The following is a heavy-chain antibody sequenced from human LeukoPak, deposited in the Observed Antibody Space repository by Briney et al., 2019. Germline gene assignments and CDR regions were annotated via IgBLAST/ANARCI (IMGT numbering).Heavy chain of an antibody. D-gene: IGHD2-2*02. CDR3: ARLGYCSSTSCYRMYPNYYYGMDV. Sequence: PGGSLRLSCAASGFTFSSYAMSWVRQAPGKGLEWVSAISGSGGSTYYADSVKGRFTISRDNSKNTLYLQMNSLRAEDTAVYYCARLGYCSSTSCYRMYPNYYYGMDVWGQGTTVTVSS. CDR2: ISGSGGST. J-gene: IGHJ6*02. V-gene: IGHV3-23*01. CDR1: GFTFSSYA.